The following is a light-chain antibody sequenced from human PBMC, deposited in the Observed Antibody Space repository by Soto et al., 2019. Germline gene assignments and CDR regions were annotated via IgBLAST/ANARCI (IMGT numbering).Light chain of an antibody. CDR2: DAS. J-gene: IGKJ1*01. CDR1: QSVSGF. Sequence: IVLTQSPATLSLSPGERATLSCRASQSVSGFLAWFQQKPGQAPRLLIYDASKRATGIPARFSGSGFGTDYTLTISSLEPEDFAVYYCKQRSEWRTFGQGTKVDIK. CDR3: KQRSEWRT. V-gene: IGKV3-11*01.